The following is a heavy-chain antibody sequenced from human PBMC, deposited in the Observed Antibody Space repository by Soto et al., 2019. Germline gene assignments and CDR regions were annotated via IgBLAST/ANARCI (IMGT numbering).Heavy chain of an antibody. Sequence: TLSLTCTVSGGSISSGGYYWSWIRQHPGKGLEWIGYIYYSGSTYYNPSLKSRVTISVDTSKNQFSLKLSSVTAADTAVYYCARDNPDTYYYYGMDVWGQGTTVTVSS. J-gene: IGHJ6*02. V-gene: IGHV4-31*03. D-gene: IGHD3-22*01. CDR3: ARDNPDTYYYYGMDV. CDR2: IYYSGST. CDR1: GGSISSGGYY.